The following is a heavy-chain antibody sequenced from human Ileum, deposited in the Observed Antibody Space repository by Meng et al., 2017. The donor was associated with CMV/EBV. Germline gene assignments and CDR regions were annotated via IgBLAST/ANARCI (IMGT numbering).Heavy chain of an antibody. CDR1: GFTFSDYY. Sequence: CAASGFTFSDYYMNWIRQAPGRGLEWVSYISTSGSTIYYADSVKGRFTISRDNAKNSLYLQMNSLRAEDTAVYYCARRGQLLSIDYWGQGTLVTVSS. J-gene: IGHJ4*02. CDR3: ARRGQLLSIDY. D-gene: IGHD2-2*01. CDR2: ISTSGSTI. V-gene: IGHV3-11*01.